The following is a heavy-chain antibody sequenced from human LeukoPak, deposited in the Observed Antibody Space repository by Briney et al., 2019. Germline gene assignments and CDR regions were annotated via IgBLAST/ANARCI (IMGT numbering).Heavy chain of an antibody. CDR1: GGSFSGYY. V-gene: IGHV4-34*01. CDR3: ARRYDFWSGYPPPLDY. CDR2: INHSGST. J-gene: IGHJ4*02. D-gene: IGHD3-3*01. Sequence: SETLSLTCAVYGGSFSGYYWSWIRQPPGKGLEWIGEINHSGSTNYNPSLKSRVTMSVDTSKNQFSLKLSSVTAADTAVYYCARRYDFWSGYPPPLDYWGQGTLVTVSS.